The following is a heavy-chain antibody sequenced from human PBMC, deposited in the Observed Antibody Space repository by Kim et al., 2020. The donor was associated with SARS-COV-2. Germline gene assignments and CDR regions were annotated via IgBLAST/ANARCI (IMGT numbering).Heavy chain of an antibody. J-gene: IGHJ4*02. CDR1: GDSVSSNSAA. CDR2: TYYRSKWYY. V-gene: IGHV6-1*01. CDR3: AREEAVSGTIDY. D-gene: IGHD6-19*01. Sequence: SQTLSLTCAISGDSVSSNSAAWNWIRQSPSRGLEWLGRTYYRSKWYYQYAPSVNSRITISPETSKNQFSLQLNSVTPEDAAVYYCAREEAVSGTIDYWGQGTLVTVSS.